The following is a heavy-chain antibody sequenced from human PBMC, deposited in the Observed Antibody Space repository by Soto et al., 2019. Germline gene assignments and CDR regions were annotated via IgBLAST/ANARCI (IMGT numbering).Heavy chain of an antibody. Sequence: PGGSLRLSCAASGFTFSDYYMSWIRQAPGKGLEWVSFISRSGTDTRYADSVRGRFTISRDNAKNSLFLQMNSLRADDTAVYYCARDSARIVVVSTTNEDNWVDPWGQGTLVTVSS. CDR2: ISRSGTDT. V-gene: IGHV3-11*06. J-gene: IGHJ5*02. CDR3: ARDSARIVVVSTTNEDNWVDP. CDR1: GFTFSDYY. D-gene: IGHD2-2*01.